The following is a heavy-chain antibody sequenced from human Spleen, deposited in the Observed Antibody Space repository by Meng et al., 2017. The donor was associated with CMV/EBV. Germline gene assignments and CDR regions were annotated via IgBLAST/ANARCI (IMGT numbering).Heavy chain of an antibody. J-gene: IGHJ5*02. D-gene: IGHD2-15*01. CDR2: LSFGGIT. V-gene: IGHV4-30-4*05. Sequence: RHHPVKCLEWIRYLSFGGITWYNPSLRSRLTISLIMSRNHFSLKLSFVTAADTAVYYCARAVRSCLPGDCSGGSCYSRESWFDPWGQGTLVTVSS. CDR3: ARAVRSCLPGDCSGGSCYSRESWFDP.